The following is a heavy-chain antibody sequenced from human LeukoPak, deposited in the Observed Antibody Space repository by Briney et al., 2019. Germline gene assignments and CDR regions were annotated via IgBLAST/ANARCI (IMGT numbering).Heavy chain of an antibody. J-gene: IGHJ6*02. CDR1: GYSISSGYY. CDR2: IYHSGST. CDR3: ARVRGYCSSGSCGMDV. D-gene: IGHD2-15*01. V-gene: IGHV4-38-2*02. Sequence: PSETLSLTCTVSGYSISSGYYWGWIRQPPGKGLEWIGSIYHSGSTYYNPSLKSRVSISVDTSKNQFSLKVSSVTAADTVVYYCARVRGYCSSGSCGMDVWGQGTTVTVSS.